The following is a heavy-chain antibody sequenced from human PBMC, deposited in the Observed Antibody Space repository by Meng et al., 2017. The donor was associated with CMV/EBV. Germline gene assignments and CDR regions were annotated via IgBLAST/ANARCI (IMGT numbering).Heavy chain of an antibody. CDR2: ITSSSSTI. D-gene: IGHD6-19*01. CDR1: GFTFSDYY. V-gene: IGHV3-11*04. CDR3: ARGYSSGWYGGRANDY. Sequence: GESLKISCAASGFTFSDYYMSWIRQAPGKGLEWLSYITSSSSTIYYADSVKGRFTISRDNAKNSLYLQMNSLRAEDTAVYYCARGYSSGWYGGRANDYWGQGTLVTVSS. J-gene: IGHJ4*02.